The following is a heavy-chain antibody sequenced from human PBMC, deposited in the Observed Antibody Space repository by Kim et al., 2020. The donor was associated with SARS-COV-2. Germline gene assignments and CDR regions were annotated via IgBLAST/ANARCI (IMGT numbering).Heavy chain of an antibody. CDR3: ARDDSLGGFDS. Sequence: SETLSLTCTVSGDSITSGGYYWNWIRQQPGKGLEWIGSIYYGGNTHYIPSLKSRLTISVDTSKNHFSLNLNSATAADTAGYYCARDDSLGGFDSWGQGILVTVSA. D-gene: IGHD7-27*01. CDR2: IYYGGNT. J-gene: IGHJ4*02. V-gene: IGHV4-31*03. CDR1: GDSITSGGYY.